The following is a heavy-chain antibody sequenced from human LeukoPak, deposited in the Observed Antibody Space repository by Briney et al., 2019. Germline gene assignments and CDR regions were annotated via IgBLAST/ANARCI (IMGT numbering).Heavy chain of an antibody. Sequence: GGSLRLSCAASGFTFSSYGMHWVRQAPGKGLEWVAFIRYDGSNKYYADSVKGRFTISRDNSKNTLYLQMNSLRAEDTAVYYCAKDDGGCIGSCPGSYWGQGTLVTVSS. J-gene: IGHJ4*02. CDR3: AKDDGGCIGSCPGSY. V-gene: IGHV3-30*02. CDR2: IRYDGSNK. CDR1: GFTFSSYG. D-gene: IGHD3-10*01.